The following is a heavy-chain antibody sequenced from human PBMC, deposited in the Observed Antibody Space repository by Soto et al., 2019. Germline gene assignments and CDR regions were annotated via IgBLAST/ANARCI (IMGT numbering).Heavy chain of an antibody. CDR1: GFTFSSYA. J-gene: IGHJ4*02. V-gene: IGHV3-30-3*01. CDR2: ISYDGSNK. Sequence: GGSLRLSCAASGFTFSSYAMHWVRQAPGKGLEWVAVISYDGSNKYYADSVKGRFTISRDNSKNTLYLQMNSLRAEDTAVYYCARVPRGGSYPPGHFFDYWGQGTLVTVSS. CDR3: ARVPRGGSYPPGHFFDY. D-gene: IGHD1-26*01.